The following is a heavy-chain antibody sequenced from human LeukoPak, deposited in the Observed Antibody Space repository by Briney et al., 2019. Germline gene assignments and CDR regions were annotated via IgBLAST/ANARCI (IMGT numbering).Heavy chain of an antibody. Sequence: GGSLRLSCAASGFIVSSKYMSWVRQAPGKGLEWVSVISNDGDTYYADSVKGRFTISRDTSKNTVSLQMNSLRAEDTAVYYCAGDKTTGGWYEFDYWGQGSLVTVSS. CDR1: GFIVSSKY. V-gene: IGHV3-53*01. CDR2: ISNDGDT. J-gene: IGHJ4*02. D-gene: IGHD6-19*01. CDR3: AGDKTTGGWYEFDY.